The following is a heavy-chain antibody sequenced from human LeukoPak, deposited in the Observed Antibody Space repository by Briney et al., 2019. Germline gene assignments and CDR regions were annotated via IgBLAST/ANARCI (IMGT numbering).Heavy chain of an antibody. V-gene: IGHV3-20*04. D-gene: IGHD2-2*01. J-gene: IGHJ6*03. CDR3: ARVRQYQLLSLYMDV. Sequence: GGSLRLSCAASGFTFDDYGMSWVRQAPGKGLEWVSGINWNGGSTGYADSVKGRFTISRDNAKNSLYLQMNGLRAEDTALYYCARVRQYQLLSLYMDVWGKGTTVTVSS. CDR2: INWNGGST. CDR1: GFTFDDYG.